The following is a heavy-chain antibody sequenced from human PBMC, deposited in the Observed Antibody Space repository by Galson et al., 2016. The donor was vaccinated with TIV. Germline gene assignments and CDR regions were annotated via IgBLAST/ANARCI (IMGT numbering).Heavy chain of an antibody. CDR2: MNPNSGNT. V-gene: IGHV1-8*02. D-gene: IGHD4-17*01. J-gene: IGHJ4*02. CDR1: GYTFTSYD. Sequence: SVKVSCKASGYTFTSYDINWVRQATGQGLEWMGWMNPNSGNTGYAQKLRGRVTMTRNTSVRTAYRELSSLRSEDTAVYYCARSGYYGDYWGQGTLVTVSS. CDR3: ARSGYYGDY.